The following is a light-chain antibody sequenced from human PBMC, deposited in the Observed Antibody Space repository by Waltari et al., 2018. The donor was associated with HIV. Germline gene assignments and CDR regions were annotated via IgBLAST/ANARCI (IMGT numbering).Light chain of an antibody. CDR2: GPS. V-gene: IGKV3-20*01. CDR1: QSVTSY. Sequence: EIVLTQSPGTLSLSPGERAALSCRASQSVTSYLAWYQQKPGQAPRLLVYGPSSRATGIPDRFSGSGSGTDFTLTISRLGPEDFAVYYCQQYGSSPLTFGQGTKVEIK. J-gene: IGKJ1*01. CDR3: QQYGSSPLT.